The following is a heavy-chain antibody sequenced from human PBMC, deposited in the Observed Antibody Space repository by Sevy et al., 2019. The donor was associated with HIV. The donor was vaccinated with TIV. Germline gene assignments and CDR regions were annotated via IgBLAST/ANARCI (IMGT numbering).Heavy chain of an antibody. V-gene: IGHV1-69*13. D-gene: IGHD3-22*01. CDR1: GGTFSSYA. CDR3: ASGIYYDSSRTRLSYYYYYYMDV. CDR2: IIPIFGTA. J-gene: IGHJ6*03. Sequence: ASVKVSCKASGGTFSSYAISWVRQAPGQGLEWMGGIIPIFGTANYAQKFQGRVTITADESTSTAYMELSSLRSEDTAVYYCASGIYYDSSRTRLSYYYYYYMDVWGKGTTVTVSS.